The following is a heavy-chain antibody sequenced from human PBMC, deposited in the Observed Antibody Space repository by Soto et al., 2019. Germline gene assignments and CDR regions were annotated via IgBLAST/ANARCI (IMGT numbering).Heavy chain of an antibody. D-gene: IGHD4-17*01. CDR3: SKGDYGGNSPYWHFDL. CDR1: GFSFSNYA. Sequence: EVQLLESGGGLVQPGGSLRLSCAASGFSFSNYAMNWVRQAPGKGLEWVSGISGGGGGTYYADSVKGRFIISRDNSKNTVYLQMNSLRAEDTATYYCSKGDYGGNSPYWHFDLWGRGTLVIVSS. V-gene: IGHV3-23*01. J-gene: IGHJ2*01. CDR2: ISGGGGGT.